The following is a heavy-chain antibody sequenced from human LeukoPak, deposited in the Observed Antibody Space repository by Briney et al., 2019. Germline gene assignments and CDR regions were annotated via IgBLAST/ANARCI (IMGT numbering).Heavy chain of an antibody. D-gene: IGHD2-21*01. J-gene: IGHJ4*02. CDR1: GFSFSSYV. V-gene: IGHV3-30-3*01. CDR3: ARAEADLLSAPVIYYFDY. Sequence: PGRSLRLSCAASGFSFSSYVMHRVRQAPGKGLEWVAVISYDGSNKYYADSVKGRFTISRDNSKNTLYLQMNSLRAEDTAVYYCARAEADLLSAPVIYYFDYWGQGTLVTVSS. CDR2: ISYDGSNK.